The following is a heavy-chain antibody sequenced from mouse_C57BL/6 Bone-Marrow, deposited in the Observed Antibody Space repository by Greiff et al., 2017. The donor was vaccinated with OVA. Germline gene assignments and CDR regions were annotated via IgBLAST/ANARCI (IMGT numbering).Heavy chain of an antibody. J-gene: IGHJ1*03. D-gene: IGHD1-1*01. CDR2: INPGSGGT. CDR3: ASPIYYYGSSYDWYFDV. Sequence: VQLQQSGAELVRPGTSVKVSCKASGYAFTNYLIEWVKQRPGQGLEWIGVINPGSGGTNYNEKFKGKATLTADKSSSTAYMQLSSLTSEDSAVYVCASPIYYYGSSYDWYFDVWGTGTTVTVSS. CDR1: GYAFTNYL. V-gene: IGHV1-54*01.